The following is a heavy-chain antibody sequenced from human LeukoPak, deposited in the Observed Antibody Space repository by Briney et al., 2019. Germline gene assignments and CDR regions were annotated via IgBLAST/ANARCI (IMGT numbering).Heavy chain of an antibody. CDR2: INPNSGGT. CDR1: GYTFTGYY. Sequence: ASVKVSCKASGYTFTGYYMHWVRQAPGQGLEWIGRINPNSGGTNYAQKFQGRVTMTRDTSISTAYMELSRLRSDDTAVYYCASISPSSRYFDLWGRGTLVTVSS. CDR3: ASISPSSRYFDL. V-gene: IGHV1-2*06. J-gene: IGHJ2*01.